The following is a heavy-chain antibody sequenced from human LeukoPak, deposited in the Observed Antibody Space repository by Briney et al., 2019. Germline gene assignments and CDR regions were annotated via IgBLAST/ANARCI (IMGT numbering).Heavy chain of an antibody. Sequence: SETLSLTCTVSGDSISSYYWSWIRQPPGKGLEWIGYIYYSGNTKYNPSLKSRVTISVDTSKTQISLKLNSVTAADTAVYYCARAFSGSGSYYSEMLYYYYYMDVWGKGTTVTISS. CDR3: ARAFSGSGSYYSEMLYYYYYMDV. CDR2: IYYSGNT. D-gene: IGHD3-10*01. J-gene: IGHJ6*03. CDR1: GDSISSYY. V-gene: IGHV4-59*01.